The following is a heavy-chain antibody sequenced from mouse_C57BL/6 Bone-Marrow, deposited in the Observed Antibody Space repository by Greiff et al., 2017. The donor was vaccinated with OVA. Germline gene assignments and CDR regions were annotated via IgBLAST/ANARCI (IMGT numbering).Heavy chain of an antibody. CDR1: GYAFTNYL. V-gene: IGHV1-54*01. CDR2: INPGSGGT. CDR3: AREFITTVVDSAYYAMDY. Sequence: QVQLQQSGAELVRPGTSVKVSCKASGYAFTNYLIEWVKQRPGQGLEWIGVINPGSGGTNYNEKFKGKATLTADKSSSTAYMQLSSLTSEDSAVYFCAREFITTVVDSAYYAMDYWGQGTSVTVSS. J-gene: IGHJ4*01. D-gene: IGHD1-1*01.